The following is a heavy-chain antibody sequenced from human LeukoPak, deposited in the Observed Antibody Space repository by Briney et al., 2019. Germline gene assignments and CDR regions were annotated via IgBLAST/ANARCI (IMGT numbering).Heavy chain of an antibody. CDR2: IKEDGTGK. V-gene: IGHV3-7*04. CDR3: AREIPQQLVAMDV. J-gene: IGHJ6*02. Sequence: GGSLRLSCAASGFTFSTYWMSWVRQAPGKGLEWLANIKEDGTGKNHVDSVKGRFTISRDNAKDSLYLQMNGLRAEDTAVYYCAREIPQQLVAMDVWGQGTTVTVSS. D-gene: IGHD6-13*01. CDR1: GFTFSTYW.